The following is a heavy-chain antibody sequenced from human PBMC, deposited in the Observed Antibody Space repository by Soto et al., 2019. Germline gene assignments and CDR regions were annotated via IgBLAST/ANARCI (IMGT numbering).Heavy chain of an antibody. Sequence: QLQLQESGSGLVKPSQTLSLTCAVSGGSISSGGYSWSWIRQPPGKGLEWIGYIYHSGSTYYNPSLKSRVTRSVDRAKHQFSLKLSSVTAADSAVYYCARVWPRSYDYGDYGWYFDLWGRGTLVTVSS. J-gene: IGHJ2*01. CDR1: GGSISSGGYS. CDR2: IYHSGST. CDR3: ARVWPRSYDYGDYGWYFDL. V-gene: IGHV4-30-2*01. D-gene: IGHD4-17*01.